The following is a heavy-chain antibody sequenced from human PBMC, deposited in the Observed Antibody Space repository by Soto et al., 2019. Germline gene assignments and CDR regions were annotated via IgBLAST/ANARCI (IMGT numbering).Heavy chain of an antibody. V-gene: IGHV3-30-3*01. D-gene: IGHD3-16*01. CDR3: ARDRPPPDYDYVWGTLDY. CDR2: ISYDGSNK. J-gene: IGHJ4*02. CDR1: GFTFSSYA. Sequence: QVQLVESGGGVVQPGRSLRLSCAASGFTFSSYAMHWVRQAPGKGLEWVAVISYDGSNKYYADSVKGRFTISRDNSKNTLYLQMNSLRAEDTAVYYCARDRPPPDYDYVWGTLDYWGQGTLVTVSS.